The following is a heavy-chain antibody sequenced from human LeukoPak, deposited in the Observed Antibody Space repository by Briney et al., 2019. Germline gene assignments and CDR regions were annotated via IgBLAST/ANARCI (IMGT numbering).Heavy chain of an antibody. J-gene: IGHJ4*02. CDR2: INPNSGGT. D-gene: IGHD5-18*01. CDR3: ARSLGDTAEW. V-gene: IGHV1-2*02. CDR1: GYTFTGYY. Sequence: ASVKVSCKASGYTFTGYYMHWVRQAPGQGLEWMGWINPNSGGTNYAQKFQGRVTLTRDTSTTTIYMELYSLRSEDTAVYYCARSLGDTAEWWGQGTLVTVSS.